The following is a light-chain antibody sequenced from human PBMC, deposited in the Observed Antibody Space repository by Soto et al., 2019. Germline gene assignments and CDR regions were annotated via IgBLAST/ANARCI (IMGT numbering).Light chain of an antibody. CDR2: DAS. CDR1: QSVSSY. V-gene: IGKV3-11*01. Sequence: EILMTQSPVTLSVSPGERVTLSCRASQSVSSYLAWYQQKPGQAPRLLIYDASNRATGIPARFSGSGSATDFTLTISSLEPEDFAVYFCQQRCDWPLTFGGGTKVDIK. J-gene: IGKJ4*01. CDR3: QQRCDWPLT.